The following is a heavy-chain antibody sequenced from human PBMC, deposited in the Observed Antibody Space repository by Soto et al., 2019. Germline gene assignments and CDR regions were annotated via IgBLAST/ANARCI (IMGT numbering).Heavy chain of an antibody. CDR2: IRGFSPYT. J-gene: IGHJ6*02. CDR1: GFTFRSYT. V-gene: IGHV3-21*01. CDR3: ARDRGYDAHDYYYNAMDV. Sequence: TLSCVGSGFTFRSYTMNCVRQAPGKVLEWVSGIRGFSPYTFYADSVKGRFTISRDNAKNSLYLQMNSLRAEDTAVYYCARDRGYDAHDYYYNAMDVWGQGTTVTVSS. D-gene: IGHD2-15*01.